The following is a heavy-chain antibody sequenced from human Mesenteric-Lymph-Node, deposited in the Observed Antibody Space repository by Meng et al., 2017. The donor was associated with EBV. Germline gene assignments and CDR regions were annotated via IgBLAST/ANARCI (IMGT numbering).Heavy chain of an antibody. D-gene: IGHD3-22*01. CDR3: ARADYFDTSGNIDF. Sequence: QLQLQGSGPGVVKPSETLSLTCTVSGGSISSSTYYWGWVRQPPGKGLEWIGTMYYVGSTYYNPSLKSRVTISVDPPKNQFSLRLSSVTAADTAVYYCARADYFDTSGNIDFWGQGTLVTVSS. CDR1: GGSISSSTYY. V-gene: IGHV4-39*01. J-gene: IGHJ4*02. CDR2: MYYVGST.